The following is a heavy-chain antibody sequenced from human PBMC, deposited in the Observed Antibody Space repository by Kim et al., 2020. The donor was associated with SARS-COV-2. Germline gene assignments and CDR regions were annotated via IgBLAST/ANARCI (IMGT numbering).Heavy chain of an antibody. V-gene: IGHV1-69*13. CDR3: ASSPVGPYSGSYIMGY. D-gene: IGHD1-26*01. CDR2: IIPIFGTA. CDR1: GGTFSSYA. Sequence: SVKVSCKASGGTFSSYAISWVRQAPGQGLEWMGGIIPIFGTANYAQKFQGRVTITADESTSTAYMELSSLRSEDTAVYYCASSPVGPYSGSYIMGYWGQGTLVTVSS. J-gene: IGHJ4*02.